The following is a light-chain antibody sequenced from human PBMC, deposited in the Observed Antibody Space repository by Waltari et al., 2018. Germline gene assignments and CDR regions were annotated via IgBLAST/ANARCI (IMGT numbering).Light chain of an antibody. Sequence: SYELTQPPSVSVPPCQTASNTCSGDKLGDKYACWYQQKPGQSPVLVIYQDSKRPSGIPERFSGSNSGNTATLTISGTQAMDEADYYCQAWDSSTHVVFGGGTKLTVL. CDR1: KLGDKY. V-gene: IGLV3-1*01. CDR2: QDS. J-gene: IGLJ2*01. CDR3: QAWDSSTHVV.